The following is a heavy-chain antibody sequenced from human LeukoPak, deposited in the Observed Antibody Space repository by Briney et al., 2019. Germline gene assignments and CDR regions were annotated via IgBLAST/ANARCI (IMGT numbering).Heavy chain of an antibody. CDR3: ARVGTTGRKYNWFDP. CDR2: IIPIFGIA. CDR1: GGTFSSYA. D-gene: IGHD1-1*01. J-gene: IGHJ5*02. V-gene: IGHV1-69*04. Sequence: GASVKVSCKASGGTFSSYAISWVRQAPRQGLEWMGRIIPIFGIANYAQKFQGRVTITADKSTSTAYMELSSLRSEDTAVYYCARVGTTGRKYNWFDPWGQGTLVTVSS.